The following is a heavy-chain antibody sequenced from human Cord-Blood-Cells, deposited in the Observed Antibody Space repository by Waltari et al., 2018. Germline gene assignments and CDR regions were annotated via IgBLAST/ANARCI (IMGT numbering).Heavy chain of an antibody. Sequence: QVQLQQWGAGLLKPSETLSLTCAVYGGSFSGYYWSWIRQPPGKGLEWIGELNHSGSTNYNPSLKSRVTISVDTSKNQFSLKLSSVTAADTAVYYCAREWGSGWYGYWGQGTLVTVSS. CDR3: AREWGSGWYGY. D-gene: IGHD6-19*01. V-gene: IGHV4-34*01. J-gene: IGHJ4*02. CDR1: GGSFSGYY. CDR2: LNHSGST.